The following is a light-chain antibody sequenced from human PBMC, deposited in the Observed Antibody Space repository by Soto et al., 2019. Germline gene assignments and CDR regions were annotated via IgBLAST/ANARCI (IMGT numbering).Light chain of an antibody. J-gene: IGLJ1*01. CDR3: SSYTSGSTPWV. CDR2: DVS. V-gene: IGLV2-14*03. CDR1: SSDDGNYNY. Sequence: QSVLTQPTSVSGSPGQSIIISCTGTSSDDGNYNYVSWYQHHPGKAPKLMICDVSDRPSGVSNRFSGSKSGNTASLTISGLQAEDEADYYCSSYTSGSTPWVFGTGTKVTVL.